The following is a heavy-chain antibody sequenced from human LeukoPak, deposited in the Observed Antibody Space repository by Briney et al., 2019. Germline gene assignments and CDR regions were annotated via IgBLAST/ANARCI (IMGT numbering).Heavy chain of an antibody. CDR1: GFSVSVNY. V-gene: IGHV3-66*01. Sequence: PGGSLRLSCAASGFSVSVNYMSWVRQAPGKGLEWVSTLFASGYSTYADSVRGRFTISRDNAKNSLYLQMNSLRAEDTAVYYCARDLFGSRATIDYWGQGTLVTVSS. CDR3: ARDLFGSRATIDY. D-gene: IGHD5-12*01. J-gene: IGHJ4*02. CDR2: LFASGYS.